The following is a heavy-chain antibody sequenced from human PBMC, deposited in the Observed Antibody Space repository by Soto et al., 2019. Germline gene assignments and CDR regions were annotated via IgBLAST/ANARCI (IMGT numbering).Heavy chain of an antibody. D-gene: IGHD3-10*01. V-gene: IGHV3-33*01. CDR3: GRGSEGNAFDC. Sequence: GGSLRLSCAASGFTFSSYGMHWVRQAPGKGLEWVALIWYDGSKKYYADSVKGRFTISRDDSKNTLYLQMNSLRAEGTAVYYCGRGSEGNAFDCWGQGTMVTVSS. J-gene: IGHJ3*01. CDR1: GFTFSSYG. CDR2: IWYDGSKK.